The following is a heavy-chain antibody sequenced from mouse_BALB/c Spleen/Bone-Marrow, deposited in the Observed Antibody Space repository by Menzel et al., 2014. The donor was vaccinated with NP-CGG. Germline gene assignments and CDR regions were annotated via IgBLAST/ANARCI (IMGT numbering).Heavy chain of an antibody. V-gene: IGHV1-7*01. J-gene: IGHJ4*01. D-gene: IGHD2-1*01. CDR1: GYTFINYW. CDR2: INPSTAYT. Sequence: VQLQQSGAELAKPGASVKMSCKASGYTFINYWIHWVKQRPGQGLEWIGYINPSTAYTAYNQKFQDKTTLTADKSSSTAYMQLSSLTSEDSAVYYCARGNYEAMDYWGQAASVTVSS. CDR3: ARGNYEAMDY.